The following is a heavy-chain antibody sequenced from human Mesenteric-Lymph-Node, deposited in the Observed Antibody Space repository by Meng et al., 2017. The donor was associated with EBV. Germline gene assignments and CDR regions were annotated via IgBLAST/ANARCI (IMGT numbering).Heavy chain of an antibody. V-gene: IGHV1-18*01. D-gene: IGHD1-26*01. Sequence: QVEQVESGAEVKKHGAAVKVSCKASGYTFTRYGISWVRQAPGQGLEWRGWISAYNGDTKYAQKVQDRVTMTTDTATSTVYMELRSLGSDDTAVYYCARDHGGKYYYWGQGTLVTVSS. J-gene: IGHJ4*02. CDR1: GYTFTRYG. CDR2: ISAYNGDT. CDR3: ARDHGGKYYY.